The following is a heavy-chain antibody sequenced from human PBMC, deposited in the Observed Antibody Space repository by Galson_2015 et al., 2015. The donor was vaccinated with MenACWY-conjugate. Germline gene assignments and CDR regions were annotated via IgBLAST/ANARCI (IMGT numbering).Heavy chain of an antibody. CDR3: ARSTLGWLRNPLY. V-gene: IGHV3-23*01. Sequence: SLRLSCAAVGFTFTTYAMSWVRRAPGKGLEWVSAITGSGGTTYYADSVKGRFTISRDNSKNPLNLQTNNLRAEDTALYYCARSTLGWLRNPLYWGQGTLVTVSS. CDR2: ITGSGGTT. J-gene: IGHJ4*02. D-gene: IGHD5-12*01. CDR1: GFTFTTYA.